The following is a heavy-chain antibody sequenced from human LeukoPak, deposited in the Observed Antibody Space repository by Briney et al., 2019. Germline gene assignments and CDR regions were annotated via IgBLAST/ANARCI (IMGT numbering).Heavy chain of an antibody. V-gene: IGHV3-48*03. J-gene: IGHJ6*02. CDR1: GFTFSNVA. D-gene: IGHD2-15*01. Sequence: PGGSLKLSCVASGFTFSNVAMSWVRQAPGKGLEWVSYISSRGTTIYYVDSVKGRSTISRDNAKNSLYLQMHSLRAEDTALYYCARVRSGLHMDVWGQGTTVTVSS. CDR2: ISSRGTTI. CDR3: ARVRSGLHMDV.